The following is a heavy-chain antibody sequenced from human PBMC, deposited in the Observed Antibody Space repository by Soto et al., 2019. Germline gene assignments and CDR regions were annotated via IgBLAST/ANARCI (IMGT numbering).Heavy chain of an antibody. CDR2: IWYDGSNK. Sequence: QVQLVESGGGVVQPGRSLRLSCAASGFTFSSYGMHWVRQAPGTGLEWVAVIWYDGSNKYYADSVKGRFTISRDNSKNTLYLHMNSLRAEDTAVYYCARDRGSGDFDYWGQGTLVTVSS. V-gene: IGHV3-33*01. CDR3: ARDRGSGDFDY. CDR1: GFTFSSYG. J-gene: IGHJ4*02. D-gene: IGHD1-26*01.